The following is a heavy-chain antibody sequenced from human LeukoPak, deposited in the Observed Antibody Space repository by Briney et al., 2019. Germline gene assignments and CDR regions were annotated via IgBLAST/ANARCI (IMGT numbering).Heavy chain of an antibody. V-gene: IGHV1-3*03. CDR3: ARATLYYDILTRYSYYFDY. CDR2: INTGNGNT. D-gene: IGHD3-9*01. J-gene: IGHJ4*02. Sequence: ASVKVSCKASGGTFSSYAISWVRQAPGQRLEWMGWINTGNGNTKYSQEFQGRVTITRDTSASTAYMELSSLRSEDMAVYYCARATLYYDILTRYSYYFDYWGQGTLVTVSS. CDR1: GGTFSSYA.